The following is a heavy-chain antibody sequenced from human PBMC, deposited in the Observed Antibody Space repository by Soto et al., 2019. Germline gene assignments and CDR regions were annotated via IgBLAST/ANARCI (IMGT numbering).Heavy chain of an antibody. V-gene: IGHV4-39*01. CDR1: SGSISSNSYY. D-gene: IGHD6-13*01. CDR2: IYYSGST. J-gene: IGHJ4*02. CDR3: AIRIAAAGTSTYYFDY. Sequence: SETLSLTCTVSSGSISSNSYYWGWIRQSPGKGLVWIGSIYYSGSTYYNPSLKSRVTISVDTSQHQYSLKLSSVTAAHTAVYYCAIRIAAAGTSTYYFDYWGQGTPVTVSS.